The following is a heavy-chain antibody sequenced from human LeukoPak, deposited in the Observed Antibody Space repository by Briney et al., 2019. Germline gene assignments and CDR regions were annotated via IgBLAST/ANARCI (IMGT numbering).Heavy chain of an antibody. V-gene: IGHV4-4*07. D-gene: IGHD3-22*01. Sequence: PSETQSLTCTVSGGSISSYYWSWIRQPAGKGLEWIGRIYTSGSTNYNPSLKSRVTMSVDTSKNQFSLKLSSVTAADTAVYYCARVADSSGYCALDYWGQGTLVTVSS. CDR1: GGSISSYY. CDR2: IYTSGST. CDR3: ARVADSSGYCALDY. J-gene: IGHJ4*02.